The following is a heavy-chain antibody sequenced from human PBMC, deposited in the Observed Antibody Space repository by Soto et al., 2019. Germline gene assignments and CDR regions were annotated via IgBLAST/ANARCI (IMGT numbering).Heavy chain of an antibody. V-gene: IGHV1-18*01. CDR3: AREGVAPYYYYGMDV. Sequence: QVQLVQSGAEVKKPGASVKVSCKASGYTFTRSGISWVRQAPGQGPEWMGWISSYNGDTNYAQTFQGRVTMTTDTSPSRAYMELRSLRSDDTAVYYCAREGVAPYYYYGMDVWGQGTPVTVSS. CDR1: GYTFTRSG. J-gene: IGHJ6*02. D-gene: IGHD5-12*01. CDR2: ISSYNGDT.